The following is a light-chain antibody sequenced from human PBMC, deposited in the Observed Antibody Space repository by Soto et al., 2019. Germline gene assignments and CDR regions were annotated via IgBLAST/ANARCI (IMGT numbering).Light chain of an antibody. CDR3: QQYNDRPPIT. Sequence: EIVMTQSPVTLSASPGESATLSCRASQSVDNNVAWYQQKPGQAPRLLIVGSFARATGIPARFSGSGSGSEFPLPHSGLQSEDFAVYYCQQYNDRPPITFGQGTRLEIK. CDR2: GSF. V-gene: IGKV3-15*01. CDR1: QSVDNN. J-gene: IGKJ5*01.